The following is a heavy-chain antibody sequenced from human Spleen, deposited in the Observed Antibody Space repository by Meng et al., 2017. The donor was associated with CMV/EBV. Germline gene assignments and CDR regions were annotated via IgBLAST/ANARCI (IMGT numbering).Heavy chain of an antibody. CDR2: MNPNSGNT. Sequence: ASVKVSCKASGYTFTSYDINWVRQATGQGLEWMGWMNPNSGNTGYAQKFQGRVTMTRNTSISTAYMELSSLRSEDTAVYYCARENPRWLAVDYWGQGTLVTVSS. V-gene: IGHV1-8*01. CDR1: GYTFTSYD. D-gene: IGHD6-19*01. J-gene: IGHJ4*02. CDR3: ARENPRWLAVDY.